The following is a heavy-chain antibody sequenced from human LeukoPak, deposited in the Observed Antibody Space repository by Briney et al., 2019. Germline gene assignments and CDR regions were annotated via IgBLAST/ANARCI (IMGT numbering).Heavy chain of an antibody. CDR3: ARAVSSGCSRAYYYYYGMDV. CDR1: GGSISSYY. V-gene: IGHV4-59*01. D-gene: IGHD3-22*01. Sequence: SETLSLTCTVSGGSISSYYWSWIRQPPGKGLEWIGYIYYSGSTNYNPSLKSRVTISVDTSKNQFSLKLSSVTAADTAVYYCARAVSSGCSRAYYYYYGMDVWGQGTTVTVSS. CDR2: IYYSGST. J-gene: IGHJ6*02.